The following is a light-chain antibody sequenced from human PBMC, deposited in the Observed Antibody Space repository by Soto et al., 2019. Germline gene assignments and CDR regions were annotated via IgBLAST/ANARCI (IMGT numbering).Light chain of an antibody. CDR3: HRYNNWPLT. CDR1: QGIGST. V-gene: IGKV3-15*01. CDR2: DAS. J-gene: IGKJ4*01. Sequence: EIVMTQSPATLSVSPEEGATLSCRASQGIGSTLAWYQHKPGQTPRLLIYDASTRATGVPARFSGSGSGTEFTLTINSLQSEDFAVYYCHRYNNWPLTFGGGTKVDIK.